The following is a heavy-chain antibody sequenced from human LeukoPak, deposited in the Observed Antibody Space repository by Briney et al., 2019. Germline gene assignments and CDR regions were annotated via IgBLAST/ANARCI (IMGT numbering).Heavy chain of an antibody. Sequence: GASVKVSCKASGYAFTSYYMHWVRQAPGQGLERMGIINPSGGSTSYAQKFQGRATMTRDTSTSTVYMELSSLRSEDTAVYYCARSSSGQTYWYFDLWGRGTLVTVSS. J-gene: IGHJ2*01. CDR2: INPSGGST. CDR3: ARSSSGQTYWYFDL. V-gene: IGHV1-46*01. D-gene: IGHD3-22*01. CDR1: GYAFTSYY.